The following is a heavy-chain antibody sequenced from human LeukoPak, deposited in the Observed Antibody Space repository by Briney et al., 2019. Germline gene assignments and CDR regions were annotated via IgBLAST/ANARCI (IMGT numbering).Heavy chain of an antibody. CDR2: MNPNSGNT. Sequence: ALVKVSCKASGYTFTSYDINWVRQATGQGLEWMGWMNPNSGNTGYAQKFQGRVTMTRNTSISTAYMELSSLRSEDTAVYYCARVAVSSGWPTYYYYGMDVWGQGTTVTVSS. D-gene: IGHD6-19*01. CDR1: GYTFTSYD. CDR3: ARVAVSSGWPTYYYYGMDV. J-gene: IGHJ6*02. V-gene: IGHV1-8*01.